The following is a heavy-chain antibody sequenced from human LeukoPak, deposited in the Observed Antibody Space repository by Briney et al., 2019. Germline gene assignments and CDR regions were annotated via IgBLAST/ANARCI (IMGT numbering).Heavy chain of an antibody. CDR2: MNPNSGNT. J-gene: IGHJ3*02. CDR1: GYTFTSYD. CDR3: ATVDIVATYLDI. V-gene: IGHV1-8*01. Sequence: ASVKVSCKASGYTFTSYDINWVRQATGQGLEWMGWMNPNSGNTGYAQKFQGRVTMTEDTSTDTAYMELSSLRSEDTAVYYCATVDIVATYLDIWGQGTMVTVSS. D-gene: IGHD5-12*01.